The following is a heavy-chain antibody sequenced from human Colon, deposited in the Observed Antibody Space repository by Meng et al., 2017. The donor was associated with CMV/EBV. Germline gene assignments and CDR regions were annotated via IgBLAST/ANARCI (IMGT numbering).Heavy chain of an antibody. D-gene: IGHD3-10*01. CDR1: GASITSSY. J-gene: IGHJ4*02. CDR3: ARDSNLSGLAY. Sequence: QVTLQESGPGMSKPSEHLSLTSTVSGASITSSYWSWIRQPAGKGLEWIGRVYISGNTNYNPSLKSRVTMSIDTSKNQLSLNIRSVTAADTAVYYCARDSNLSGLAYWGQGTLVTVSS. V-gene: IGHV4-4*07. CDR2: VYISGNT.